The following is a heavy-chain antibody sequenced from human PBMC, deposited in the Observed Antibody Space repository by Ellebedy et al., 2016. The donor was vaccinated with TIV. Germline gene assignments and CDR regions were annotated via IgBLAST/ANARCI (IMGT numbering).Heavy chain of an antibody. J-gene: IGHJ3*01. CDR3: AGETFNDVDLDPWGLLDV. V-gene: IGHV3-66*01. D-gene: IGHD7-27*01. CDR2: ISLGGSA. Sequence: GGSLRLSCVVSGFTINSNYMSWVRQAPGRGLEWVSVISLGGSAYYADSVEGRFTISRDNSRNTLFLQMNGLRAEDTAVYYCAGETFNDVDLDPWGLLDVWGQGTTVTVSS. CDR1: GFTINSNY.